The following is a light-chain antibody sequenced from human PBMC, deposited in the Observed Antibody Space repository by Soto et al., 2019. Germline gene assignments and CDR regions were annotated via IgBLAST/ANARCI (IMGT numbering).Light chain of an antibody. CDR1: SGHSNYA. J-gene: IGLJ2*01. Sequence: QSVLTQSPSASASLGASVKLTCTLSSGHSNYAIAWHQQQSEKGPRYLMKLNSDGSHSKGDGIPDRFSGSSSGAERYLTISSLQSGDEADYYCQTWGSGIVVFGGVTKVTVL. CDR2: LNSDGSH. V-gene: IGLV4-69*01. CDR3: QTWGSGIVV.